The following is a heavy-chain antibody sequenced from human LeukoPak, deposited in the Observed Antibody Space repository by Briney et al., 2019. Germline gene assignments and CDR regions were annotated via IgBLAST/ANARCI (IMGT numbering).Heavy chain of an antibody. Sequence: GASVKVSCKASGYTFTSYGISWVRQAPGQGLEWMGWISAYNGNTNYAQKLQGRVTMTTDTSTSTAYMELRSLRSDDTAVYYCARDSNRMPPLGYSSSWSPPSNWFDPWGQGTLVTVSS. D-gene: IGHD6-13*01. CDR3: ARDSNRMPPLGYSSSWSPPSNWFDP. V-gene: IGHV1-18*01. CDR2: ISAYNGNT. CDR1: GYTFTSYG. J-gene: IGHJ5*02.